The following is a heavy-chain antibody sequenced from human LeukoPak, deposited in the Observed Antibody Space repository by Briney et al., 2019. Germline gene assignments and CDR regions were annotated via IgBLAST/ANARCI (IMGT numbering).Heavy chain of an antibody. J-gene: IGHJ5*02. CDR3: ARLDCSGGSCYSGWFDP. CDR2: IIPIFGTA. CDR1: GGTFSSYA. Sequence: GASVKVSCKASGGTFSSYAISWVRQAPGQGLEWMGGIIPIFGTANYAQKFQGRVTITADESTSTAYMELSSLRSEDTAVYYCARLDCSGGSCYSGWFDPWGQGTLVTVSS. D-gene: IGHD2-15*01. V-gene: IGHV1-69*01.